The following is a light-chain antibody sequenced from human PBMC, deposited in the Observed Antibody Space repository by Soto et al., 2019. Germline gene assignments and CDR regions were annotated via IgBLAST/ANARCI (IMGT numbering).Light chain of an antibody. V-gene: IGLV2-14*01. CDR1: SSDVGAYNY. J-gene: IGLJ1*01. Sequence: QSALTQPASVSGSPGQSITISCTGTSSDVGAYNYVSWYQQHPGKAPKLLIYEVTNRPSGVSNRFSGSKSGNRACLTISGLQAEDEADYYCNSYTTLSNRVFGTGSKLTVL. CDR2: EVT. CDR3: NSYTTLSNRV.